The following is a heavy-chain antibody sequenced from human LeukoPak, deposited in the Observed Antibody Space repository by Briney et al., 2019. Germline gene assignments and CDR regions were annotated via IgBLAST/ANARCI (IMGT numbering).Heavy chain of an antibody. CDR3: TRDHFGSYLA. CDR1: GYTFTDHD. Sequence: ASVTVSCKTSGYTFTDHDMHWVRQALGQGLEWVGRISTSTGGTTYSQSFQGRVTMTRDTSISTGYMELSRLKSDDTAVYYCTRDHFGSYLAWGQGTLVTVSS. CDR2: ISTSTGGT. J-gene: IGHJ4*02. D-gene: IGHD1-26*01. V-gene: IGHV1-2*06.